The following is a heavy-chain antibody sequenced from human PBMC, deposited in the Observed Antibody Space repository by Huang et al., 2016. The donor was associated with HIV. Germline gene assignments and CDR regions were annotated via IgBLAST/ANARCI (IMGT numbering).Heavy chain of an antibody. J-gene: IGHJ4*02. CDR3: VIMDDYFDY. Sequence: VQLVESGGGLVQPGWSLRLSCAASGFAFSQYAVHWVRQSPGKGLEWVSGMGGNRGDIAYAASVRGRFVISRDNAKKSLYLKMNGLRLEDTALYFCVIMDDYFDYWGQGVLVGVSS. D-gene: IGHD2-8*01. CDR1: GFAFSQYA. CDR2: MGGNRGDI. V-gene: IGHV3-9*01.